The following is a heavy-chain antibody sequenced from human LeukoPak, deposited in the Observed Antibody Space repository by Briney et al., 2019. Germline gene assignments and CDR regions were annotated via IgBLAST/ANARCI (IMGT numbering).Heavy chain of an antibody. V-gene: IGHV1-18*01. Sequence: ASVKVSCKASGYTFTSYGISWVRQAPGQGLEWMGWISAYNGNINYAQKLQGRVTMTTDTSTSTAYMELRSLRSDDTAVYYCAREGEVGTAMVYFDYWGQGTLVTVSS. D-gene: IGHD5-18*01. CDR1: GYTFTSYG. CDR3: AREGEVGTAMVYFDY. CDR2: ISAYNGNI. J-gene: IGHJ4*02.